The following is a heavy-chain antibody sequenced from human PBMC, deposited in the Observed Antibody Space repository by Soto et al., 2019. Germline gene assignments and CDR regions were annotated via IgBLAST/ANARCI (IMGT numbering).Heavy chain of an antibody. D-gene: IGHD4-17*01. V-gene: IGHV3-48*02. CDR1: GFTFRRYG. CDR3: ARGYGAADY. CDR2: IGTAPTTI. Sequence: GGSLSLSCGASGFTFRRYGMNWVRQSPGKGPEWVSFIGTAPTTIYYADSVKGRFTISRDDAKTSLYLQMDSLREEDTALYYCARGYGAADYWGQGTQVTVSS. J-gene: IGHJ4*02.